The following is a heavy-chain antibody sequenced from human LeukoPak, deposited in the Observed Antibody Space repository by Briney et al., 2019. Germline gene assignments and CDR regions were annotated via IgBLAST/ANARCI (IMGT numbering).Heavy chain of an antibody. J-gene: IGHJ4*02. CDR1: GFSFSRYG. V-gene: IGHV3-48*04. CDR3: AREYSSSHSREFDY. CDR2: IRSSDSTT. D-gene: IGHD6-6*01. Sequence: GSLRLSCAASGFSFSRYGMKWVRQAPGKGLEWLSYIRSSDSTTYYADSVKGRFTISRDNAKNSLYLQMNSLRAEDTALYYCAREYSSSHSREFDYWGQGTLVTVSS.